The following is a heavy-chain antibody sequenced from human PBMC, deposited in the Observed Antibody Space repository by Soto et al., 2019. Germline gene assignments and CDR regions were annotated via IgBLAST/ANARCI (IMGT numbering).Heavy chain of an antibody. J-gene: IGHJ5*02. CDR2: IYYTGIT. CDR1: CDSISRSPYY. CDR3: ARQGSSFRPPRPNWFDP. V-gene: IGHV4-39*01. D-gene: IGHD6-6*01. Sequence: SETLSLTCTVSCDSISRSPYYWGWIRQPPGKGLDWIGSIYYTGITYYNPSFESRITISADSSKNQFSLRLTSVNAADTAVYYCARQGSSFRPPRPNWFDPWGQGTLVTVSS.